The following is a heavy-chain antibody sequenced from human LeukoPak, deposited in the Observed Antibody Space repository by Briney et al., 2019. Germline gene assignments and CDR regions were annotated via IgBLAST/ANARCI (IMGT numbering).Heavy chain of an antibody. Sequence: ASVKVSCKASGYAFTSYHIHWIRQAPGQGLGWMGIIIPSSGSTTYAQKFQGRVTMTRDTFTKTVYMELSSLTSDDTAVYFCARSDYNDYRGLGFWGQGTPVTVS. D-gene: IGHD4-11*01. V-gene: IGHV1-46*01. CDR3: ARSDYNDYRGLGF. CDR1: GYAFTSYH. J-gene: IGHJ4*02. CDR2: IIPSSGST.